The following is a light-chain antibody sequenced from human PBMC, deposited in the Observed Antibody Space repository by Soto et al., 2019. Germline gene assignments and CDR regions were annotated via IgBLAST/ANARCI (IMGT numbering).Light chain of an antibody. CDR1: QSVSSY. Sequence: EILLTQAPATLSLSLVESPTLSCTASQSVSSYLAWYQQKPGQAPRLXXYDASNRATGVPARFSGIGSGTDFTLTISSLETEDFALYYCQQRSNWPPITFGQGTRLEIK. CDR2: DAS. V-gene: IGKV3-11*01. CDR3: QQRSNWPPIT. J-gene: IGKJ5*01.